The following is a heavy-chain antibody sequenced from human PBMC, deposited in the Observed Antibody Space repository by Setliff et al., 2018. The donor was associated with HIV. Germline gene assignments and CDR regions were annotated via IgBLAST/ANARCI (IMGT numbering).Heavy chain of an antibody. CDR3: ARQQGKDYDSSGYSGWFCDL. CDR2: VYYTGST. CDR1: GGSISSYY. J-gene: IGHJ2*01. D-gene: IGHD3-22*01. V-gene: IGHV4-59*08. Sequence: KPSETLSLTCTVSGGSISSYYWSWIRQPPGKGLEWIGYVYYTGSTNYSPSLKSRVTISIDTSKNQFSLKLSSVTAADTAVYYCARQQGKDYDSSGYSGWFCDLWGRGTLVTVSS.